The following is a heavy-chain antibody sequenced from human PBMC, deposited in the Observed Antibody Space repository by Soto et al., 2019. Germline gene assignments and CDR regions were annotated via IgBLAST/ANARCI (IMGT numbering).Heavy chain of an antibody. J-gene: IGHJ4*02. V-gene: IGHV1-18*01. CDR2: ISTYNGNT. CDR3: ARDNQPFGY. D-gene: IGHD2-2*01. CDR1: GYTFTRYV. Sequence: QVQLVQYGAEVKKPGASVKVSCKASGYTFTRYVISWVRQARVQGLEWMGWISTYNGNTNYGQKLQGRVTMTTDTSTSTAYMELRSLRSDDTAVYYCARDNQPFGYCGQGTLVTVAS.